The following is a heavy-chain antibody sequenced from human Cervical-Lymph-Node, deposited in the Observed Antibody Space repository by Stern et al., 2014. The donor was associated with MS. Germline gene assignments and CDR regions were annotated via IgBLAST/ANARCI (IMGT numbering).Heavy chain of an antibody. D-gene: IGHD5-24*01. J-gene: IGHJ4*02. CDR2: AWDDGSPA. Sequence: VQLVESGGGVVQPGTSLRLSCAASGFTFSSYGMHWVRQAPGQGLELVAPAWDDGSPAYYTNSVKGRVTISRDNSKNTLSLQMNSLTAEDTAVYYCARGHIPYAYNYLFDYWGQGTLVTVSS. CDR1: GFTFSSYG. V-gene: IGHV3-33*01. CDR3: ARGHIPYAYNYLFDY.